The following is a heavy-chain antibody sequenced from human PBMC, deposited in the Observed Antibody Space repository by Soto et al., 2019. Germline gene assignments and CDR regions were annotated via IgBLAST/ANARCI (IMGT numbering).Heavy chain of an antibody. CDR2: IYYSGST. D-gene: IGHD2-15*01. CDR1: GGSISSGGYY. CDR3: ARDSYCSGGSCYSAHIHYFDY. Sequence: SETLSLTCTVSGGSISSGGYYWSWIRQHPGKGLEWIGYIYYSGSTYYNPSLKSRVTISVDTSKNQFSLKLSSVTAADTAVYYCARDSYCSGGSCYSAHIHYFDYWGQGTLVTVSS. V-gene: IGHV4-31*03. J-gene: IGHJ4*02.